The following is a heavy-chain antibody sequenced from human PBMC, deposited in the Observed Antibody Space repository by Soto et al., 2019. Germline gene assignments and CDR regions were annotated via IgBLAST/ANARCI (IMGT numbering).Heavy chain of an antibody. CDR2: IGTAGDP. Sequence: PGGSLRLSCAASGFTFSSYDMHWVRQATGKGLEWVSVIGTAGDPYYPGSVKGRFTISRENAKNSLYLQMNSLRAEDTAVYYCAKELARAPGMGMDVWGQGTTVTVSS. J-gene: IGHJ6*02. CDR1: GFTFSSYD. V-gene: IGHV3-13*05. D-gene: IGHD1-1*01. CDR3: AKELARAPGMGMDV.